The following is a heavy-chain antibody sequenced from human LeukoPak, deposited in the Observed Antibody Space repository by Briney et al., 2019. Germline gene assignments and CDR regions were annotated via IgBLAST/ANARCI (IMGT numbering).Heavy chain of an antibody. CDR1: GFTFSSYN. J-gene: IGHJ4*02. CDR2: ISSGSTTI. CDR3: ARVSYGSSWSDY. D-gene: IGHD6-13*01. Sequence: GGSQILSCAASGFTFSSYNMNWVRQGPGKGLEWVSYISSGSTTIYYADSVQGRFTISRDNAKNSLYLQMNSLTDEDTAVYYCARVSYGSSWSDYWGQGTLVTVSS. V-gene: IGHV3-48*02.